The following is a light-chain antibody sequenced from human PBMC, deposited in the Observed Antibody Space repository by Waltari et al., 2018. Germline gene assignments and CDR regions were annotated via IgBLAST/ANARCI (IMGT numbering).Light chain of an antibody. Sequence: IRMTQSPSSLSASVGDTVTITCQASQYITIFLNWYQQKPGKAPNLLIYDASKLERGVPSRISGSGSGTVFTFTIGDLQPEDVATYFCQQYDNLPLTFGGGTKVEIK. V-gene: IGKV1-33*01. CDR1: QYITIF. J-gene: IGKJ4*01. CDR3: QQYDNLPLT. CDR2: DAS.